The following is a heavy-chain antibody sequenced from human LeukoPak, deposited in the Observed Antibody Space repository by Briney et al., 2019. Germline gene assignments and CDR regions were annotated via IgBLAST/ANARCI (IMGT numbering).Heavy chain of an antibody. J-gene: IGHJ4*02. CDR1: GFTFSDYY. D-gene: IGHD3-3*01. CDR3: ARVSDYDFWSGTEPFDY. V-gene: IGHV3-11*01. CDR2: ISSSGSTI. Sequence: KPGGSLRLSCAASGFTFSDYYMSWIRQAPGKGLEWVSYISSSGSTIYYADSVKGRFTISRDNATNSLYLQMNSLRAEDTAVYYCARVSDYDFWSGTEPFDYWGQGTLVTVSS.